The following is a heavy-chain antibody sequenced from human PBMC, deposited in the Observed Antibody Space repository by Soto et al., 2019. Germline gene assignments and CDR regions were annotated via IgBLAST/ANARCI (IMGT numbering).Heavy chain of an antibody. CDR2: ITHSGST. CDR1: GGSFDPYY. CDR3: ARVATAYSFDY. J-gene: IGHJ4*02. Sequence: LSLTCAVYGGSFDPYYWSWIRQPPGKGLEWIGEITHSGSTNYNPSLKSRVTISVDTSKNQFSLKLSSVTAADTAVYYCARVATAYSFDYWGQGTLVTVSS. V-gene: IGHV4-34*01. D-gene: IGHD4-4*01.